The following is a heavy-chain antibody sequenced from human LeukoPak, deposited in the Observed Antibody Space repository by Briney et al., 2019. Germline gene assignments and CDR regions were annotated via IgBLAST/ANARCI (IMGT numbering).Heavy chain of an antibody. Sequence: ETLSLTCTVSGGSINNYYWSWLRQPAGKGLEWIGRIYTRGSTNYNPSLKSRVTMSVDTSKNQFSLKLSSVTAADTAVYYCARGRYCSADICSGGDAFDIWGQGTMVSVSS. J-gene: IGHJ3*02. CDR2: IYTRGST. D-gene: IGHD2-15*01. V-gene: IGHV4-4*07. CDR1: GGSINNYY. CDR3: ARGRYCSADICSGGDAFDI.